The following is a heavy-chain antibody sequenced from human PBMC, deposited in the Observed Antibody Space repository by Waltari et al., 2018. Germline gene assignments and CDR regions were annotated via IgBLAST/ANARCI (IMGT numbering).Heavy chain of an antibody. Sequence: QLHLRESGPGLLKPSETLSLTCAVSGYSISGGDFWGWIRQPPGKGLEWIGSIYPGGDTYFNPSLKSRVTISVDKSKNQYSLNLRSMTAADTAVYYCARRGRLSSYFFDYWGQGTLVTVSS. J-gene: IGHJ4*02. V-gene: IGHV4-38-2*01. D-gene: IGHD2-15*01. CDR1: GYSISGGDF. CDR3: ARRGRLSSYFFDY. CDR2: IYPGGDT.